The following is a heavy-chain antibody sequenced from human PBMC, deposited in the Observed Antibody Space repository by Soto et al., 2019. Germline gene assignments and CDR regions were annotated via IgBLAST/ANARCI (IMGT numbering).Heavy chain of an antibody. D-gene: IGHD3-16*02. J-gene: IGHJ6*02. CDR2: IWYDGSNK. V-gene: IGHV3-33*01. CDR3: ARGGNYDYVWGSYRYPYYCYGMDV. Sequence: QVQLVESGGGVVQPGRSLRLSCAASGFTFSSYGMHWVRQAPGKGLEWVAVIWYDGSNKYYADSVKGRFTISRDNSKNTPYLQMNSLRAEDTAVYYCARGGNYDYVWGSYRYPYYCYGMDVWGQGTTVTVSS. CDR1: GFTFSSYG.